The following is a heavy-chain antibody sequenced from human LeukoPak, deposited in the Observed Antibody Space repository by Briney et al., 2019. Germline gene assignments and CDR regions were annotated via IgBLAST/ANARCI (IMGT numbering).Heavy chain of an antibody. CDR3: ARDLGARSSWYYFDY. CDR2: ISAYNGNT. CDR1: GYTFTSYG. Sequence: ASVKVSCKASGYTFTSYGISWVRQASGQGLERMGWISAYNGNTNYAQKLQGRVTMTTDTSTSTAYMELRSLRSDDTAVYYCARDLGARSSWYYFDYWGQGTLVTVSS. V-gene: IGHV1-18*01. J-gene: IGHJ4*02. D-gene: IGHD6-13*01.